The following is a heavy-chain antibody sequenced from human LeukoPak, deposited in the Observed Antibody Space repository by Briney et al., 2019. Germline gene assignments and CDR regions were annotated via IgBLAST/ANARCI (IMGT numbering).Heavy chain of an antibody. V-gene: IGHV3-23*01. CDR1: GFTFSSYA. CDR3: ASYSSGWRGYYYYGMDV. J-gene: IGHJ6*02. Sequence: GGSLRLSCAASGFTFSSYAMSWVRQAPGKGLEWVSAISGSGGSTYYAGSVKGRFTISRDNSKNTLYLQMNSLRAEDTAVYYCASYSSGWRGYYYYGMDVWGQGTTVTVSS. D-gene: IGHD6-19*01. CDR2: ISGSGGST.